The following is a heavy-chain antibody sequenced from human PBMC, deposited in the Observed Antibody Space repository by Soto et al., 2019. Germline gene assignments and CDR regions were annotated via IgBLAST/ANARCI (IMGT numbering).Heavy chain of an antibody. J-gene: IGHJ4*02. D-gene: IGHD4-17*01. CDR3: TTDHSGDYGDYDLGY. CDR1: GFTFSNAW. CDR2: IKSKTDGGTT. Sequence: EVQLVESGGGLVKPGGSLRLSCAASGFTFSNAWMSWVRQALGKGLEWVGRIKSKTDGGTTDYAAPVKGRFTISRDDSKNTLYLQMNSLKTEDTAVYYCTTDHSGDYGDYDLGYWGQGTLVTVSS. V-gene: IGHV3-15*01.